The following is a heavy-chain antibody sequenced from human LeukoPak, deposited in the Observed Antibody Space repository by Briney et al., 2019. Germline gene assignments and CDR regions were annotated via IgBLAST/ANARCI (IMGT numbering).Heavy chain of an antibody. V-gene: IGHV4-38-2*02. J-gene: IGHJ5*02. D-gene: IGHD3-10*01. Sequence: SETLSLTCTVSGYSISSGYYWGWIRQPPGKGLEWIGSIYHSGSTYYNPSLKSRVTISVATSKNQFSLKLSSVTAADTAVYYCARDQYYYGSGSYYRIPWFDPWGQGTLVTVSS. CDR1: GYSISSGYY. CDR3: ARDQYYYGSGSYYRIPWFDP. CDR2: IYHSGST.